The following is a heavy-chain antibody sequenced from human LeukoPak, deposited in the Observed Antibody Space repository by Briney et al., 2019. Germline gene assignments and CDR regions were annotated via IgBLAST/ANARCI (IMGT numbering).Heavy chain of an antibody. J-gene: IGHJ5*02. Sequence: SETLSLTCTVSGGSVSSGSYYWRRIRQPPGKGLEWIGYIYYSGSTNYNPSLKSRVTISVDTSKNQFSLKLSSVTAADTAVYYCARGRTYRSSSWFDPWGQGTLVTVSS. D-gene: IGHD6-6*01. CDR3: ARGRTYRSSSWFDP. CDR1: GGSVSSGSYY. V-gene: IGHV4-61*01. CDR2: IYYSGST.